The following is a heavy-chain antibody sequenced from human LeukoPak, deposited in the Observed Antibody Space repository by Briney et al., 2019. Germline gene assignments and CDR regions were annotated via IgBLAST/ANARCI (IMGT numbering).Heavy chain of an antibody. CDR2: ITGSGGGT. Sequence: GGSLRLSCAASGFTFSNYALVWVRQAPGKGLEWVSAITGSGGGTDYADSVKGRFTISRDNSKNTLYLQMNSLKTEDTAVYYCTTVYPATVTTFPYWGQGTLVTVSS. CDR1: GFTFSNYA. D-gene: IGHD4-17*01. V-gene: IGHV3-23*01. CDR3: TTVYPATVTTFPY. J-gene: IGHJ4*02.